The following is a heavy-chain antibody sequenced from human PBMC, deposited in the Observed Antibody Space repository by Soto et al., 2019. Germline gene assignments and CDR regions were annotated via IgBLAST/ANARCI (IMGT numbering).Heavy chain of an antibody. D-gene: IGHD3-22*01. CDR1: GGSFSGYY. J-gene: IGHJ4*02. V-gene: IGHV4-34*01. Sequence: SETLSLTCAVSGGSFSGYYWNWVRQPPGKGLEWIGKINHSGSANYNPSLKSRVTISVDTSKNQFSLKLSSVTAADTAVYYCARDLRSDSSGDYPFDHWGQGTLVTVSS. CDR3: ARDLRSDSSGDYPFDH. CDR2: INHSGSA.